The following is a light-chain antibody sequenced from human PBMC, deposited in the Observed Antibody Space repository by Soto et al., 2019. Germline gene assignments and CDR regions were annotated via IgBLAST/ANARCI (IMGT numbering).Light chain of an antibody. J-gene: IGKJ2*01. CDR3: QQYGSSGYT. CDR2: GAS. Sequence: EIVLTQSPGTLSLSPGERATLSCRASQSVSSSYLAWYQQKPGQAPRLLLYGASSRATGIPDRFSGSGSGTDFTLTISRLGPEDFAVYYCQQYGSSGYTFGQGTKLEIK. V-gene: IGKV3-20*01. CDR1: QSVSSSY.